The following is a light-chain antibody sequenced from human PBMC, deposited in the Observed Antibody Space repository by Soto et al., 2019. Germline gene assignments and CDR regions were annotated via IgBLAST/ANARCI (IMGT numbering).Light chain of an antibody. CDR2: TND. J-gene: IGLJ1*01. Sequence: QSALTQSPSASGTPGQRVIISCSGGSSNIGRNTVNWYQHLPGTAPRLLIYTNDQRPSGVPDRFSGSKSGTSASLAFSGLQSEDEADYYCAAWDATSSFVFGTGTKVTVL. CDR1: SSNIGRNT. V-gene: IGLV1-44*01. CDR3: AAWDATSSFV.